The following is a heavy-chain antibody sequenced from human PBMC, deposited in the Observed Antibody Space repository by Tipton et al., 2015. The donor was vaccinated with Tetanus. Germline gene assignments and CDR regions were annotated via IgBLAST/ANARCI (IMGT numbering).Heavy chain of an antibody. Sequence: SLRLSCAASGFTFSNYAMAWVRQAPGKGLEWVSGISVRGSHTYYADPVKGRFSISRDNSKNTVYLQMNSLRDEDTAVYYCARGIGSGGYYPFDYWGQGTLVTVSS. CDR1: GFTFSNYA. CDR2: ISVRGSHT. V-gene: IGHV3-23*01. CDR3: ARGIGSGGYYPFDY. D-gene: IGHD3-22*01. J-gene: IGHJ4*02.